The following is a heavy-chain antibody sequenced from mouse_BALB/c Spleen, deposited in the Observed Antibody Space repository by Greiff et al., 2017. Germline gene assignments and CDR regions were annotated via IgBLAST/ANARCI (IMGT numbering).Heavy chain of an antibody. J-gene: IGHJ3*01. CDR3: ARGISRWFAY. V-gene: IGHV1S126*01. Sequence: VQLQQSGPQLVRPGASVKISCKASGYSFTSYWMHWVKQRPGQGLEWIGMIDPSDSETRLNQKFKDKATLTVDKSSSTAYMQLSSPTSEDSAVYYCARGISRWFAYWGQGTLVTVSA. CDR1: GYSFTSYW. CDR2: IDPSDSET.